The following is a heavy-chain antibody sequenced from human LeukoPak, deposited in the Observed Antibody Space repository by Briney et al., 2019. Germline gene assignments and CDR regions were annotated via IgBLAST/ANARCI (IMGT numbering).Heavy chain of an antibody. Sequence: SETLSLTCAVYGGSFSGYYWSWIRQPPGKGLEWMGGINHSGSTNYNPSLKSRVTISVDTSKNQFSLKLSSVTAADTAVYYCARGMATIPFDYWGQGTLVTVSS. CDR1: GGSFSGYY. V-gene: IGHV4-34*01. CDR3: ARGMATIPFDY. CDR2: INHSGST. D-gene: IGHD5-12*01. J-gene: IGHJ4*02.